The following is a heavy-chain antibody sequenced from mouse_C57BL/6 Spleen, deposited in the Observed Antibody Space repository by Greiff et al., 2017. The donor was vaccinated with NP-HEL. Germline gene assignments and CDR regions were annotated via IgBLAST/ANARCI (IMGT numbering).Heavy chain of an antibody. CDR1: GYTFTSYW. V-gene: IGHV1-50*01. CDR2: IDPSDSYT. Sequence: VQLQQPGAELVKPGASVKLSCKASGYTFTSYWMQWVKQRPGQGLEWIGEIDPSDSYTNYNQKFKGKATLTADTSSSTAYMQLSSLTSEDSAVYYCAKVYDFYAMDYWGQGTSVTVSS. D-gene: IGHD2-3*01. J-gene: IGHJ4*01. CDR3: AKVYDFYAMDY.